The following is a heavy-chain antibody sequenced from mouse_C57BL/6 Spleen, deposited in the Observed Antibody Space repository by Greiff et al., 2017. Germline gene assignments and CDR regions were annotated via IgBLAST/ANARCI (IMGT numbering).Heavy chain of an antibody. V-gene: IGHV1-82*01. CDR2: IYPGDGDT. CDR1: GYAFSSSW. CDR3: ARSGSNYLYYAMDY. Sequence: LVESGPELVKPGASVKISCKASGYAFSSSWMNWVKQRPGKGLEWIGRIYPGDGDTNYNGKFKGKATLTADESSSTAYMQLSSLTSEDSAVYFCARSGSNYLYYAMDYWGQGTSVTVSS. D-gene: IGHD2-5*01. J-gene: IGHJ4*01.